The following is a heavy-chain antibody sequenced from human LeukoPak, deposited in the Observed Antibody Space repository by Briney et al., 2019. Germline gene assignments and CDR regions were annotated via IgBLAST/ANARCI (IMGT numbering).Heavy chain of an antibody. Sequence: SETLSLTCTVSGYSISSGYYWGWIRQSPGKGLEWIGGIYHGGSTYYNPSLRSRVIVSVDTSKNHFSLKMSSVTAADTAVYYCARDLASCAGDCYSDGFDYWGQGALVTVSS. D-gene: IGHD2-21*02. CDR3: ARDLASCAGDCYSDGFDY. J-gene: IGHJ4*02. V-gene: IGHV4-38-2*02. CDR1: GYSISSGYY. CDR2: IYHGGST.